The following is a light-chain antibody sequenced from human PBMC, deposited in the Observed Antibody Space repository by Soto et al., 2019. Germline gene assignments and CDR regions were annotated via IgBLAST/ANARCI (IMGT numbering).Light chain of an antibody. CDR2: SNN. CDR1: SSNIGCNT. V-gene: IGLV1-44*01. CDR3: AAWDDSLNGRV. Sequence: QSVLTQSPSASGTPGQRVTISCSGSSSNIGCNTVNWYQQLPGTAPKLLIYSNNQRPSGVPDRFSGSKSGTSASLAISGLQSEDEADYYCAAWDDSLNGRVFGGGTKLTVL. J-gene: IGLJ3*02.